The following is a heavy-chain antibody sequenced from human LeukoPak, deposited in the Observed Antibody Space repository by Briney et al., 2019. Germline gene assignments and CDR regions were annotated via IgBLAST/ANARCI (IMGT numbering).Heavy chain of an antibody. CDR1: GFTFSSYD. J-gene: IGHJ4*02. CDR3: AKVSGIMITFGGVIVINFLDY. V-gene: IGHV3-30*02. CDR2: IRNDGSNK. D-gene: IGHD3-16*02. Sequence: GGSLRLSCAASGFTFSSYDIHWVRQAPGKGLEWVAFIRNDGSNKYYADSVKGRFTISRDNSKNTLYLQMNSLRAEDTAVYYCAKVSGIMITFGGVIVINFLDYWGQGTLVTVSS.